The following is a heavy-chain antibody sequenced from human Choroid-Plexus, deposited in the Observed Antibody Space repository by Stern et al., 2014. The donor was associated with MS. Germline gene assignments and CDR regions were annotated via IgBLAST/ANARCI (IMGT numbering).Heavy chain of an antibody. V-gene: IGHV3-30*18. Sequence: VQLEESGGGVAQPGRPLILSCAASGFTFSNFGMHWVRQAPGKGLEWVALISYDGSDKYYADSVKGRFTIFRDNSKNTLYMHMNSLRAEDTAVYYCAKDRQWSTYFFDYWGQGSLSPSPQ. J-gene: IGHJ4*02. CDR3: AKDRQWSTYFFDY. D-gene: IGHD2-15*01. CDR2: ISYDGSDK. CDR1: GFTFSNFG.